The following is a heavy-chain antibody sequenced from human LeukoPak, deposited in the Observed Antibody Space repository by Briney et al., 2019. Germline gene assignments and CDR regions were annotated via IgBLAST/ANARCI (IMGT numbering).Heavy chain of an antibody. CDR2: IYTSGST. CDR1: GGSISSGSYY. D-gene: IGHD6-13*01. Sequence: PSETLSLTCTVSGGSISSGSYYWSWIRQPAGKGLEWIGRIYTSGSTNYNPSLKSRVTISVDTSKNQFSLKLSSVTAADTAVYYCARGIISYGSSRSYYMDVWGKGTTVTVSS. CDR3: ARGIISYGSSRSYYMDV. J-gene: IGHJ6*03. V-gene: IGHV4-61*02.